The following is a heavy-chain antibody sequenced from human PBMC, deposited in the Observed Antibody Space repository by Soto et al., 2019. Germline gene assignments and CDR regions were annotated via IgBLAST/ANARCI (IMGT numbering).Heavy chain of an antibody. Sequence: GGSLRLSCAASGFTFSSYGMHWVRQAPGKGLEWVAVISYDGSNKYYADSVKGRYTISRDNSKNTLYLQMNSLRAEDTAVYYCAKDYYDRTGGLYGMDVWGQGTTVTVSS. CDR2: ISYDGSNK. J-gene: IGHJ6*02. CDR3: AKDYYDRTGGLYGMDV. V-gene: IGHV3-30*18. D-gene: IGHD3-22*01. CDR1: GFTFSSYG.